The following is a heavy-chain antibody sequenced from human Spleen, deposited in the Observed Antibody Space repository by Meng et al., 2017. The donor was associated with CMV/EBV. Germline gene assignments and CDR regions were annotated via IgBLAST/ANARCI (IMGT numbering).Heavy chain of an antibody. D-gene: IGHD2-2*01. CDR1: GFSVSSNY. CDR3: ARVSCPTTSCYWRN. J-gene: IGHJ4*02. CDR2: IDSGDRT. V-gene: IGHV3-53*01. Sequence: AAAGFSVSSNYMSWVRQAPGKGLEWVSVIDSGDRTNYADPVKGRFSISRDSSRNMLSLQMNSLRVEDTAMYYCARVSCPTTSCYWRNWGRGTLVTVSS.